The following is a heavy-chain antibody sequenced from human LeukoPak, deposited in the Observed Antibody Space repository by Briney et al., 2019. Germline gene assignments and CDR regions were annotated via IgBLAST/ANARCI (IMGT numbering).Heavy chain of an antibody. CDR2: INHSGST. J-gene: IGHJ4*02. CDR1: GGSFSGYY. V-gene: IGHV4-34*01. CDR3: ARVGSESLSLDY. Sequence: SETLSLTCAVYGGSFSGYYWSWIRQPPGKGLEWIGEINHSGSTNYNPSLKSQVTISVDTSKYQFSLKLSSVTPADTAVYYSARVGSESLSLDYWGQGTLVTVSS. D-gene: IGHD1-26*01.